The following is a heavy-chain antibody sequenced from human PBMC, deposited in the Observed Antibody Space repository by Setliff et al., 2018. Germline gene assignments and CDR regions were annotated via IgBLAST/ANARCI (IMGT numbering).Heavy chain of an antibody. J-gene: IGHJ4*01. CDR3: VRPGGTTVVARHFDY. D-gene: IGHD2-15*01. CDR1: GVSISANHY. V-gene: IGHV4-39*01. Sequence: LSLTCTVSGVSISANHYWGWIRQAPGSGLEWIGSISYSGTPYYNASVESRVTISIDTSRNQFSLELRSVTVADTATYYCVRPGGTTVVARHFDYWGSGILVTVS. CDR2: ISYSGTP.